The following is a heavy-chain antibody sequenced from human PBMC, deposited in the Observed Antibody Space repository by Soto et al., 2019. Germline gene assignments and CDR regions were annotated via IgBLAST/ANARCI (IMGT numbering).Heavy chain of an antibody. D-gene: IGHD6-13*01. CDR2: INAGNGNT. CDR3: ARVSSSWYKDYFDY. V-gene: IGHV1-3*01. CDR1: GYTFTSSA. Sequence: ASVKVACKASGYTFTSSAMQWVRQAPGQSLEWMGWINAGNGNTNYAQRFQGRVTITADESTSTAYMELSSLRSEDTAVYYCARVSSSWYKDYFDYRGQGTLVPVSS. J-gene: IGHJ4*02.